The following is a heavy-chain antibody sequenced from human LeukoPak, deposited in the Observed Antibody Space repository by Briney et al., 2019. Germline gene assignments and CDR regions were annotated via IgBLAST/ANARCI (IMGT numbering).Heavy chain of an antibody. J-gene: IGHJ6*03. CDR1: GGSISSGSYY. V-gene: IGHV4-61*02. CDR2: IYTSGST. Sequence: SQTLSLTYTVSGGSISSGSYYWSWIRQPAGKGLEWIGRIYTSGSTNYNPSLKSRVTISVDTSKNQFSLKLSSVTAADAAVYYCARDPPRMDFWSGYGKFYYYYYMDVWGKGTTVTVSS. D-gene: IGHD3-3*01. CDR3: ARDPPRMDFWSGYGKFYYYYYMDV.